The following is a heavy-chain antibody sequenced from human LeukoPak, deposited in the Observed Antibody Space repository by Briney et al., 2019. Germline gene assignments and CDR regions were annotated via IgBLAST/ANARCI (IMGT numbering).Heavy chain of an antibody. J-gene: IGHJ4*02. CDR1: GFTFSSYT. CDR3: AKEISSGWYGLDY. Sequence: GGSLRLSCAASGFTFSSYTMNWVRQAPGKGLEWVSSISSSSSYIYYADSVKDRFTISRDNAKNSLYLQMNSLRAEDTAVYYCAKEISSGWYGLDYWGQGTLVTVSS. D-gene: IGHD6-19*01. V-gene: IGHV3-21*01. CDR2: ISSSSSYI.